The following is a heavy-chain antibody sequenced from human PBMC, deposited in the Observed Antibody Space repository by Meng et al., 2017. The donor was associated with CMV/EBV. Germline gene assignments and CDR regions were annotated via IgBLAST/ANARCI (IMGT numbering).Heavy chain of an antibody. J-gene: IGHJ4*02. D-gene: IGHD3-3*01. V-gene: IGHV4-59*12. CDR2: IYYSGST. CDR3: ARAWSRAIFGVASASFDY. Sequence: SETLSLTCTVSGGSISSYYWSWIRQPPGKGLEWIGYIYYSGSTYYNPSLKSRVTISVDTSKNQFSLKLSSVTAADTAVYYCARAWSRAIFGVASASFDYWGQGTLVTVSS. CDR1: GGSISSYY.